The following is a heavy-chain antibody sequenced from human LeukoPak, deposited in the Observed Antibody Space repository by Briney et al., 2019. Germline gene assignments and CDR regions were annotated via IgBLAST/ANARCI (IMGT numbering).Heavy chain of an antibody. J-gene: IGHJ4*02. V-gene: IGHV3-30*18. CDR3: AKGRRVVVVAATLHY. Sequence: GGSLRLSCAASGFTFSSYGMHWVRQAPGKGLEGVAVISYDGSNKYYADSVKGRFTISRDNSKNTLYLQMNSLRAEDTAVYYCAKGRRVVVVAATLHYWGQGTLVTVSS. D-gene: IGHD2-15*01. CDR2: ISYDGSNK. CDR1: GFTFSSYG.